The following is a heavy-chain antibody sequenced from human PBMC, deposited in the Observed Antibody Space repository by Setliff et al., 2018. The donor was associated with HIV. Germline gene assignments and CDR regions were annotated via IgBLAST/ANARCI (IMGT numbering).Heavy chain of an antibody. CDR3: ARERPGDHYESTGYQLADWFDP. CDR1: GSSFTSYT. D-gene: IGHD3-22*01. Sequence: SVKVSCKASGSSFTSYTFSWVRQAPGQGLEWMGRIIPIVTIAHYAEQFVGRVTITADKSTSTTYMEVSSLRSEDTAVYYCARERPGDHYESTGYQLADWFDPWGQGTLVTVSS. V-gene: IGHV1-69*04. J-gene: IGHJ5*02. CDR2: IIPIVTIA.